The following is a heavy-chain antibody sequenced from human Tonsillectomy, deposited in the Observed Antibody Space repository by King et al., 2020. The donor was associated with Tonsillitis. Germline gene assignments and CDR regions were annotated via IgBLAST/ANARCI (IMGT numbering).Heavy chain of an antibody. Sequence: VQLQESGPGLVKPSQTLSLTCAVSGGSISSGGYSWHWIRQPPGKGLEWIGCIYYSGSTDYNPSLKIRVTISVDTSKNQFSLKLSSVTAADTAVYYCARGYGDYIFDYWGQGALVTVSS. CDR2: IYYSGST. J-gene: IGHJ4*02. CDR3: ARGYGDYIFDY. CDR1: GGSISSGGYS. D-gene: IGHD4-17*01. V-gene: IGHV4-30-4*07.